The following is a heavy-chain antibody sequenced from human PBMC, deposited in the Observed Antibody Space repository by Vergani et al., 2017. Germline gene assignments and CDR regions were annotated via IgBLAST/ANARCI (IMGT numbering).Heavy chain of an antibody. CDR3: ARGGGGYNWFDP. CDR2: IIPILGIA. CDR1: GGTFSSYT. D-gene: IGHD1-26*01. J-gene: IGHJ5*02. Sequence: QVQLVQSGAEVKKPGSSVKVSCKASGGTFSSYTISWVRQAPGQGLEWMGRIIPILGIANYAQKFQGRVTITADKSTSTAYMELSSLRSEDTAVYYCARGGGGYNWFDPWGQGTLVTVSS. V-gene: IGHV1-69*02.